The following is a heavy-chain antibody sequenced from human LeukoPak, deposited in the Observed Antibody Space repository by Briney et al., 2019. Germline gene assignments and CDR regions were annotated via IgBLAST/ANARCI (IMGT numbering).Heavy chain of an antibody. CDR2: ISSGSSAI. Sequence: GGSLRLSCEASGFTFTTYSMTWVRQAPGKGLEWVSIISSGSSAIFSADALKGRFTISRDDAKNLLYLDMNSLRAEDTAVYYCARDRTQYYGDYDDAFDIWGQGTMVTVSS. D-gene: IGHD4-17*01. J-gene: IGHJ3*02. V-gene: IGHV3-21*01. CDR3: ARDRTQYYGDYDDAFDI. CDR1: GFTFTTYS.